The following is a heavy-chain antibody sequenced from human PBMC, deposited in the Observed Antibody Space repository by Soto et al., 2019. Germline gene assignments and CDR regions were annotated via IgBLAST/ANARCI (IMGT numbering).Heavy chain of an antibody. CDR1: GYTFTSFG. V-gene: IGHV1-18*01. D-gene: IGHD2-15*01. CDR2: ISAYNGNT. Sequence: QFQLVQSGAEVKKPGASVKVSCKASGYTFTSFGISWVRQAPGQGLEWMGWISAYNGNTNYAENLQGRVTMTTDTSTSTAYMELRSLRADDTAVYYWARDHRGGTDAFDIWGQGTMVTVSS. CDR3: ARDHRGGTDAFDI. J-gene: IGHJ3*02.